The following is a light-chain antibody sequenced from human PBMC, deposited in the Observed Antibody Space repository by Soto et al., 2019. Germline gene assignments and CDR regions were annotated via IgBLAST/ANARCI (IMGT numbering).Light chain of an antibody. CDR1: SRNYNY. J-gene: IGLJ3*02. CDR2: DVN. Sequence: QSALTQPASVSGSLGQSIIISCTGLSRNYNYVSWYQQHPGKAPTVIIFDVNNRPSGLSQRFSGSKSGNTASLTISGLHAEDEGYYYCCSYTASTSLFGGGTKLTVL. CDR3: CSYTASTSL. V-gene: IGLV2-14*03.